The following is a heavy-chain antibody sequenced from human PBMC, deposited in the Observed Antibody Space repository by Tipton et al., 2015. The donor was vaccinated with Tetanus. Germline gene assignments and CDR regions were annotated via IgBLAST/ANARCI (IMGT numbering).Heavy chain of an antibody. V-gene: IGHV3-23*01. CDR3: AKGTYYYDSSGYYFFDY. CDR1: GFTFSNYA. D-gene: IGHD3-22*01. J-gene: IGHJ4*02. Sequence: SLRLSCAASGFTFSNYAMSWVRQAPGRGLEWVSAISGSGGSTYYADSVKGRFTISRDNSKNTLYLQMNSLRAEDTAVYYCAKGTYYYDSSGYYFFDYWGQGTLVTVSS. CDR2: ISGSGGST.